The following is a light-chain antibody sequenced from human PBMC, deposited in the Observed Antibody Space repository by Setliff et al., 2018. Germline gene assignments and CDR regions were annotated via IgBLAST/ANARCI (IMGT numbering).Light chain of an antibody. CDR1: SSDVGGYNY. Sequence: ALAQPPSASGSPGQSVTISCTGTSSDVGGYNYVSWYQQHPGKAPKLMIYEVSKRPSGVPDRFSGSKSGNTASLTVSGLQAEDEADYYCSPYAGSNNPDVFGTGTKVTVL. J-gene: IGLJ1*01. CDR3: SPYAGSNNPDV. V-gene: IGLV2-8*01. CDR2: EVS.